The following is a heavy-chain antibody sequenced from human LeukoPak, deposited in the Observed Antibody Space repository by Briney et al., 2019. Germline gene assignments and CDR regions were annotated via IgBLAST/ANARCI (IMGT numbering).Heavy chain of an antibody. CDR2: IYHSGST. J-gene: IGHJ4*02. D-gene: IGHD3-22*01. V-gene: IGHV4-39*07. Sequence: KPSETLSLTCTVSGGSISSSSYYWDWIRQPPGKGLEWIGSIYHSGSTYYNPSLKSRVTISVDTSKSQFSLKLSSVTAADTAVYYCAGSGYYDSSGYFDYWGQGTLVTVSS. CDR1: GGSISSSSYY. CDR3: AGSGYYDSSGYFDY.